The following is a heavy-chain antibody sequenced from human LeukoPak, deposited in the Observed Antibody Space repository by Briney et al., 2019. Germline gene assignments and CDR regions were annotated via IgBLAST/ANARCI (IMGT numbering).Heavy chain of an antibody. CDR3: ARVPDWYSSSSGWFDP. CDR1: GGTFSSYA. CDR2: IIPIFGTA. J-gene: IGHJ5*02. V-gene: IGHV1-69*13. Sequence: ASVKVSCKASGGTFSSYAISWVRQAPGQGLEWMGGIIPIFGTANYAQKFQGRVTITADESTSTAYMELSRLRSDDTAVYYCARVPDWYSSSSGWFDPWGQGTLVTVSS. D-gene: IGHD6-6*01.